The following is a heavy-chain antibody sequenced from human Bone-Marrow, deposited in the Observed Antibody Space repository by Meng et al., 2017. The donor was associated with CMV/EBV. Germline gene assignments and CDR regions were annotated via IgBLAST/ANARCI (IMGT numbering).Heavy chain of an antibody. CDR1: GGSISSSNW. J-gene: IGHJ6*02. Sequence: SETLSLTCAVSGGSISSSNWWSWVRQPPGKGLEWIGEIYHSGSTNYNPSLKSRVTISVDKSKNQFSLKLSSVTAADAAVYYCARLRITMVRGRGYYYHGLDVWGQGTTVTVSS. V-gene: IGHV4-4*02. D-gene: IGHD3-10*01. CDR2: IYHSGST. CDR3: ARLRITMVRGRGYYYHGLDV.